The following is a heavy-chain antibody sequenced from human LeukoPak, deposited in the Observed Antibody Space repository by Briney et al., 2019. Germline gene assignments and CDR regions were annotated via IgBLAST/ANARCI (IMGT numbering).Heavy chain of an antibody. V-gene: IGHV3-53*05. CDR3: AKDASIASAGPHNWFDP. J-gene: IGHJ5*02. CDR2: IYSGGST. Sequence: GSLRLSCAASGFTVSSNYMSWVRQAPGKGLEWVSVIYSGGSTYYADSVKGRFTISRDNSNNTLYLQMNSLRAEDTAAYYCAKDASIASAGPHNWFDPWGQGTLVTVSS. CDR1: GFTVSSNY. D-gene: IGHD6-13*01.